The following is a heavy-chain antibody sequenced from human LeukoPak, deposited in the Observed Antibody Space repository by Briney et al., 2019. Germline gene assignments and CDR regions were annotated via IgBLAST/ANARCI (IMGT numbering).Heavy chain of an antibody. D-gene: IGHD3-10*01. V-gene: IGHV4-59*01. J-gene: IGHJ3*02. CDR3: ARGGRFGGHDAFDI. CDR1: GGSISSYY. Sequence: SETLSLTCTVSGGSISSYYWSWIRQPPGKGLEWIGYIYYSGSTNYNPSLQSRVTVSVDRSKNQFSLKLSSVTAADTAVYYCARGGRFGGHDAFDIWGQGTMVTVSS. CDR2: IYYSGST.